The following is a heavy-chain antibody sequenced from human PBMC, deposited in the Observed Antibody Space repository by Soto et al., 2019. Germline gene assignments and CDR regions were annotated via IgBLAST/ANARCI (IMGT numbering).Heavy chain of an antibody. CDR1: GYTFTDYY. CDR2: INPNSGGT. D-gene: IGHD6-13*01. CDR3: ARRIAAAAPYYYYGMDV. Sequence: QVQLVQSGAEVKKPGASVTVSCKASGYTFTDYYMHWVRQAPGQGLEWMGWINPNSGGTNYAQKFQGRVTMTRDTSISTAYMELTRLRSDDTAVYYCARRIAAAAPYYYYGMDVWGQGTTVTVSS. V-gene: IGHV1-2*02. J-gene: IGHJ6*02.